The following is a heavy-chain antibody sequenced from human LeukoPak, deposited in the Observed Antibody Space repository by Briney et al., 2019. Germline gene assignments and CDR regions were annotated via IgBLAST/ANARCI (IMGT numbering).Heavy chain of an antibody. Sequence: ASVKVSCKASGYTFTSYGISWVRQAPGQGLEWMGWISAYNGNTNYAQKLQGRVTMTTDTSTSTAYMELRSLRSEDTAVYYCARAPRDYGDYYFDYWGQGTLVTVSS. CDR3: ARAPRDYGDYYFDY. CDR2: ISAYNGNT. J-gene: IGHJ4*02. V-gene: IGHV1-18*01. D-gene: IGHD4-17*01. CDR1: GYTFTSYG.